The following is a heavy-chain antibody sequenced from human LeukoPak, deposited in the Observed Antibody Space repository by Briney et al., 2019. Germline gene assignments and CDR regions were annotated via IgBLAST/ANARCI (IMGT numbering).Heavy chain of an antibody. Sequence: PSETLSLTCTVSGGSISSYYWSWIRQPPGEGLEWIGYISYSGSTNYNPSLKSRVTISLDTSKNQFSLKLSSVTAADTAMYYCASSRYTGSYSTIDFWGQGTLVTVSS. D-gene: IGHD1-26*01. CDR3: ASSRYTGSYSTIDF. V-gene: IGHV4-59*01. J-gene: IGHJ4*02. CDR1: GGSISSYY. CDR2: ISYSGST.